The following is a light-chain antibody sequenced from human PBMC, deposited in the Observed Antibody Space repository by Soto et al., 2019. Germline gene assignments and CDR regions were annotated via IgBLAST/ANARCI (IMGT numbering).Light chain of an antibody. Sequence: SVLTQPASVSGSLGQSITISCTGTSSDVGGYNYVSWYQQHPGKDPKVVIFEVTKRPSGVSSRFSGSKSGNTASLTVSGLQAEDEGDYYCSSYTSSRTVLFGGGTKLTVL. J-gene: IGLJ2*01. CDR3: SSYTSSRTVL. V-gene: IGLV2-14*01. CDR1: SSDVGGYNY. CDR2: EVT.